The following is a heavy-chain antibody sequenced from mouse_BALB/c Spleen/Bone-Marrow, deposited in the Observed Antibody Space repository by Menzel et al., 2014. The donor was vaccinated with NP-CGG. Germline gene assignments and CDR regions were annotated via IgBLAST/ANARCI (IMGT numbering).Heavy chain of an antibody. CDR1: GYIFTNYW. Sequence: QVQLQQSGAELVKPGASVKLSCKASGYIFTNYWMHWVKQRPGQGXSWIGEINPTNGRSPYNDQFKSKATLTVDKSSSTAYMQLSSLTSEDSAVYYCARRGDYYGAMDYWGQGTSVTVYS. V-gene: IGHV1S81*02. CDR3: ARRGDYYGAMDY. J-gene: IGHJ4*01. CDR2: INPTNGRS. D-gene: IGHD1-1*01.